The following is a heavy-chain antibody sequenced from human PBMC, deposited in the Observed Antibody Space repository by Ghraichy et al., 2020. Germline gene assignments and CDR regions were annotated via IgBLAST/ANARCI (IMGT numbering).Heavy chain of an antibody. Sequence: GGPLRLSCAASGFRFRDHYMSWIRQAPGKGLEWVSLISRRGRDTNYADSVRGRFTISRDDAKSSLYLQLNTLRAEDTAVYYCVREGQELGKSGFDLWGQGTLVTVSS. D-gene: IGHD1-7*01. V-gene: IGHV3-11*06. J-gene: IGHJ5*02. CDR1: GFRFRDHY. CDR2: ISRRGRDT. CDR3: VREGQELGKSGFDL.